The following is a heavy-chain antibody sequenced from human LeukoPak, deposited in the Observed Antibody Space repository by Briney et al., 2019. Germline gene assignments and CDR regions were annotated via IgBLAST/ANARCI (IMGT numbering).Heavy chain of an antibody. CDR3: AKDRIAVAGYFEY. Sequence: PGGSLRLSCAASGFTFSSYAMHWVRQAPGKGLEWVAVISYDGSNKYYADSVKGRFTISRDNTKNRLYLQMNSLRAEDTAVYYCAKDRIAVAGYFEYWGQGTLVSVSS. CDR1: GFTFSSYA. CDR2: ISYDGSNK. J-gene: IGHJ4*02. D-gene: IGHD6-19*01. V-gene: IGHV3-30-3*01.